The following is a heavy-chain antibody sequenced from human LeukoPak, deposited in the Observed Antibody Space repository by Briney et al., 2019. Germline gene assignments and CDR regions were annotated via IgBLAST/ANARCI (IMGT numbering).Heavy chain of an antibody. D-gene: IGHD6-13*01. J-gene: IGHJ4*02. CDR2: IFCVGIT. CDR3: ARGPQHSSFWYRFDY. V-gene: IGHV3-66*01. CDR1: GFTFSSNY. Sequence: PGGSLRLSCAASGFTFSSNYMSWVRQAPGKGLEWVSVIFCVGITYYADSVKGRFTISRDNSKNTLYLQMNSLRAEDTAVYYCARGPQHSSFWYRFDYWGQGTLVTVSS.